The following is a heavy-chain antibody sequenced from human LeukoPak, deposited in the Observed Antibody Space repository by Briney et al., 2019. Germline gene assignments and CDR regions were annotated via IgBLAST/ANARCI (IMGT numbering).Heavy chain of an antibody. CDR2: IWYDGSNK. V-gene: IGHV3-33*01. CDR1: GFTFSSYG. D-gene: IGHD4-17*01. CDR3: ARDKHGEFDY. Sequence: GGSLRLSCAASGFTFSSYGMHWVRQAPGEGLEWVAVIWYDGSNKYYADSVKGRFTICRDNSKNTLYLQMNSLRAEDTAVYYCARDKHGEFDYWGQGTLVTVSS. J-gene: IGHJ4*02.